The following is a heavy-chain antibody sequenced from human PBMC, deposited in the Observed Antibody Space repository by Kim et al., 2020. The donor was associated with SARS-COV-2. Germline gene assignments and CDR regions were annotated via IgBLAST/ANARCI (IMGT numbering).Heavy chain of an antibody. CDR2: IYYSGST. Sequence: SETLSLTCTVSGGSISSYYWSWIRQPPGKGLEWIGSIYYSGSTNYNPSLKSRVTISVDTSKNQFSLKLSSVTAADTAVDYCARLQYSSGWYRVWGMDVWG. CDR3: ARLQYSSGWYRVWGMDV. J-gene: IGHJ6*01. D-gene: IGHD6-19*01. CDR1: GGSISSYY. V-gene: IGHV4-59*08.